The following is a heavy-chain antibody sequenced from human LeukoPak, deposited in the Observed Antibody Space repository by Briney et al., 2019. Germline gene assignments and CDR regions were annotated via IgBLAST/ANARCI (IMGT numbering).Heavy chain of an antibody. Sequence: ASVKVSCKASGYTFTGYYMHWVRQAPGQGLEWMGWINPNSGGTNYAQKFQGWVTMTRDTSISTAYMELSGLRSDDTAVYYCARGSSSGWYYFDYWGQGTLVTVSS. V-gene: IGHV1-2*04. J-gene: IGHJ4*02. D-gene: IGHD6-19*01. CDR1: GYTFTGYY. CDR2: INPNSGGT. CDR3: ARGSSSGWYYFDY.